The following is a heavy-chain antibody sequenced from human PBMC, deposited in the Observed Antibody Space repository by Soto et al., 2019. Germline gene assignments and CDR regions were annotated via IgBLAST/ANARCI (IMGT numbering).Heavy chain of an antibody. CDR1: GFTFSSYG. V-gene: IGHV3-30*18. Sequence: QVQLVESGGGVVQPGRSLRLSCAASGFTFSSYGMHWVRQAPGKGLEWVAVISYDGSNKYYADSVKGRFTISRDNSKNXLYLQMNSLRAEDTAVYYCAKPDRASGSSLRPLDYWGQGTLVTVSS. CDR2: ISYDGSNK. D-gene: IGHD1-26*01. J-gene: IGHJ4*02. CDR3: AKPDRASGSSLRPLDY.